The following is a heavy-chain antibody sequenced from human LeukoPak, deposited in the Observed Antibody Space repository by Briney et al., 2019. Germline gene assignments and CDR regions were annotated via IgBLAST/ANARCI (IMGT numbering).Heavy chain of an antibody. Sequence: ASVTVSCKASGYTFTGYYMHWVRQAPGQELEWMGCLSPNSGYTKFAQKFQGRVTMTRDTSISTAYMELSRLKSDDTAVYYCARATDVSSWYLAYWGQGTLVTVSS. CDR1: GYTFTGYY. CDR2: LSPNSGYT. J-gene: IGHJ4*02. D-gene: IGHD6-13*01. V-gene: IGHV1-2*02. CDR3: ARATDVSSWYLAY.